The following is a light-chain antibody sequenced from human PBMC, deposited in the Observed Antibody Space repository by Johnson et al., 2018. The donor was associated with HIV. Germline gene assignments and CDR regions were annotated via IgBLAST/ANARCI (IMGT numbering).Light chain of an antibody. CDR3: GTWDSSLSASYV. Sequence: QSLLTQPPSVSAAPGQKVTISCSGSSSNIGNNYLSWYQQLPGTAPKLLIYDNNKRPSGIPDRFSGSKSGTSATLGITGLQTGDEADYYCGTWDSSLSASYVFGTGTKVTVL. J-gene: IGLJ1*01. V-gene: IGLV1-51*01. CDR1: SSNIGNNY. CDR2: DNN.